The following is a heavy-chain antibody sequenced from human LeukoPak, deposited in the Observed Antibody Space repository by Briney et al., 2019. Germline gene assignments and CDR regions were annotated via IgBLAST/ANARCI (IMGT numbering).Heavy chain of an antibody. CDR3: ARSDIWGSYRFLDY. V-gene: IGHV4-59*08. CDR1: GASISNYY. CDR2: MLYSGNT. Sequence: SETLSLTCTVSGASISNYYWSWIRQSPGKGLEWIGYMLYSGNTNQNPSLRSRVTISVDTSKNQVSLKLSSVTAADTAVYYCARSDIWGSYRFLDYWGQGALVPVSS. D-gene: IGHD3-16*02. J-gene: IGHJ4*02.